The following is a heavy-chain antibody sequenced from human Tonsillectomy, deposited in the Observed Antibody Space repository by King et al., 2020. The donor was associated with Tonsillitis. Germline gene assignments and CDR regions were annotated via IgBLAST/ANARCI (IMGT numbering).Heavy chain of an antibody. CDR2: VYWNDDK. D-gene: IGHD6-13*01. CDR3: AHSGVPAAGGDAFDI. J-gene: IGHJ3*02. V-gene: IGHV2-5*01. Sequence: TLQESGPTLVKPTQTLTLTCTFSGFSLDTSGVSVGWIRQPPGKALECLALVYWNDDKRYSPSVKNRVTITKDTSKNQVVLAIANMDPVDAGTYYCAHSGVPAAGGDAFDIWGPGTMVTVS. CDR1: GFSLDTSGVS.